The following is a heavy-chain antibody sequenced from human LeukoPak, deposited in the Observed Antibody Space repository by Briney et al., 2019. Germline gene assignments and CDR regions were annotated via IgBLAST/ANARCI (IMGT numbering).Heavy chain of an antibody. V-gene: IGHV3-7*01. CDR1: GFSISSYW. CDR2: IKQDGSEN. Sequence: PGGSVRLSCAASGFSISSYWMSWVRQAPGKGLEWVANIKQDGSENYYVDSVKGRFTTSRDNAKSSLYLQMNSLRAEDTAVYYCARGNYFGDYVGVGIYFDYWGQGNLVTVSS. J-gene: IGHJ4*02. CDR3: ARGNYFGDYVGVGIYFDY. D-gene: IGHD4-17*01.